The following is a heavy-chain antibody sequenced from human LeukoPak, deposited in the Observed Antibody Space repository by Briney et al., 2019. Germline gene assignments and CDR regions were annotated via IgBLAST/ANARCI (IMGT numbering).Heavy chain of an antibody. J-gene: IGHJ5*01. V-gene: IGHV3-23*01. CDR1: GFSFSIYA. CDR3: VKGGQRYDFWMFDF. CDR2: ISGNGGST. Sequence: PGGSLRLSCEASGFSFSIYAMSWVRQAPGKGLEWVSSISGNGGSTYYANSVKGQFTIARDNSKNTLYMEMNSLREENTALYYCVKGGQRYDFWMFDFWGRGTLVTVSS. D-gene: IGHD3-3*01.